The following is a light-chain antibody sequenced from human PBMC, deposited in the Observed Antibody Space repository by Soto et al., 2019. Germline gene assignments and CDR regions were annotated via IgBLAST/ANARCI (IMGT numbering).Light chain of an antibody. CDR3: QQYGSSPPT. CDR2: GAS. V-gene: IGKV3-20*01. CDR1: QSVSNNY. Sequence: EIVLTQSPGTLSLSPGERATLSCRASQSVSNNYLAWYQQKPGQAPRLLIYGASTRATGIPDRFSGSGSGTDFTLTISRLEPEDFAVYYCQQYGSSPPTFGQGTKVDI. J-gene: IGKJ1*01.